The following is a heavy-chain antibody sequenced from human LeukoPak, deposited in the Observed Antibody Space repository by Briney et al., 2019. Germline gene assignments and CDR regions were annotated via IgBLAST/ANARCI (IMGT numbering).Heavy chain of an antibody. CDR1: GFTFSDYY. J-gene: IGHJ4*02. Sequence: GGSLRLSCAASGFTFSDYYMSWIRQAPGKGLEWVSYISHTGTMYYADSVKGRFTISRDNAKKSLYLQMNSLGAEDTAVYYCARESSSSWFDYWGQGTLVTVS. CDR2: ISHTGTM. CDR3: ARESSSSWFDY. D-gene: IGHD6-13*01. V-gene: IGHV3-11*01.